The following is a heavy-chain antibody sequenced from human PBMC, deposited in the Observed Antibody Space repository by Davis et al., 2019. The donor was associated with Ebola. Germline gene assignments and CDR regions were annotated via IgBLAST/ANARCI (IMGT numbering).Heavy chain of an antibody. D-gene: IGHD4-17*01. J-gene: IGHJ6*02. CDR3: TTDRMLTTVSDYYYYYGMDV. CDR2: IKSKTDGGTT. Sequence: PGGSLRLSCAASGFTFSNAWMSWVRQAPGKGLEWVGRIKSKTDGGTTDYAAPVKGRFTISRDDSKNTLYLQMNSLKTEDTAVYYCTTDRMLTTVSDYYYYYGMDVWGQGTTVTVSS. V-gene: IGHV3-15*01. CDR1: GFTFSNAW.